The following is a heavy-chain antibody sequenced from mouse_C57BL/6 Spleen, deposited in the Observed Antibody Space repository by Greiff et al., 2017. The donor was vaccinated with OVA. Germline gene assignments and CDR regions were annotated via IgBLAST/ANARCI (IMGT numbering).Heavy chain of an antibody. J-gene: IGHJ2*01. Sequence: QVQLQQPGAELVMPGASVKLSCKASGYTFTSYWMHWVKQRPGQGLEWIGEIDPSDSYTNYNQKFKGKSTLTVDKSSSTAYMRLSSLTSEDSAVYYCARGSDTTYFDYWGQGTTLTVSS. CDR1: GYTFTSYW. D-gene: IGHD1-1*01. CDR2: IDPSDSYT. V-gene: IGHV1-69*01. CDR3: ARGSDTTYFDY.